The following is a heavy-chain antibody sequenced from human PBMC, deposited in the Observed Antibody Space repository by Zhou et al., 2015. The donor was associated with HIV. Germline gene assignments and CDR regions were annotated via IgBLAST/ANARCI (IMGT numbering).Heavy chain of an antibody. CDR2: IHYRYLNM. CDR3: VRGPSYGSRPDYFDY. CDR1: GFTFSDHW. J-gene: IGHJ4*01. Sequence: VQLVESGGDLVKPGGSLRLSCTASGFTFSDHWMGWIRQAPGKGLEWLSHIHYRYLNMFYADSVKGRFTISRDNAKNSLILQMDNLRAEDTALYFCVRGPSYGSRPDYFDYWGPDFWSLSP. D-gene: IGHD4-17*01. V-gene: IGHV3-11*01.